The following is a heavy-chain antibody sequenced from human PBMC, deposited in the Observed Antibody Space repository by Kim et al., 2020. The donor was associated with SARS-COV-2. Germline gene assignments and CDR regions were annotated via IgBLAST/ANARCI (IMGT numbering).Heavy chain of an antibody. D-gene: IGHD3-10*01. CDR2: ISYDGSNK. CDR3: ARDSWSRLRGVTYSYYGMDV. Sequence: GGSLRLSCAASGFTFSSCAMHWVRQAPGKGLEWVAVISYDGSNKNYADSVKGRFTISRDNSKNTLYLQMNSLRAEDTALYYCARDSWSRLRGVTYSYYGMDVWGQATTGTVSS. V-gene: IGHV3-30-3*01. J-gene: IGHJ6*02. CDR1: GFTFSSCA.